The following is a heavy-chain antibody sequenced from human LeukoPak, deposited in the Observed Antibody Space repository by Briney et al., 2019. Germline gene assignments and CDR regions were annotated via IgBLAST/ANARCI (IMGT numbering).Heavy chain of an antibody. V-gene: IGHV4-59*08. Sequence: TSETLSLTCTVSGGSISSYYWSWIRQPPGKGLEWIGYMYYSGSTNYNPSLKSRVTISVDTSKNQFSLMLTSVTAADTAVYHCARGIAGTGGPPTLRIDPWGQGTLVTVSS. CDR3: ARGIAGTGGPPTLRIDP. CDR2: MYYSGST. CDR1: GGSISSYY. J-gene: IGHJ5*02. D-gene: IGHD1-20*01.